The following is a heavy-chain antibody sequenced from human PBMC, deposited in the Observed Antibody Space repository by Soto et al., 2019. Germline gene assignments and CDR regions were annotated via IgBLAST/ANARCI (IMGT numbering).Heavy chain of an antibody. J-gene: IGHJ6*02. CDR3: GTTGRFLEWLPTGDYYYGMDV. CDR1: GYTFTGYY. CDR2: INPNSGGT. Sequence: ASVKVSCKASGYTFTGYYMHWVRQAPGQGLEWMGWINPNSGGTNYAQKFQGWVTMTKDTSISTAYMELSRLRTDDTAVYYCGTTGRFLEWLPTGDYYYGMDVWGQGTTVTVSS. D-gene: IGHD3-3*01. V-gene: IGHV1-2*04.